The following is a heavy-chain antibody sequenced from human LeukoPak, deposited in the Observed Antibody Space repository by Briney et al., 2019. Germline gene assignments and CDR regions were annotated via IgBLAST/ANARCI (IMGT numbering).Heavy chain of an antibody. J-gene: IGHJ4*02. Sequence: GASVNVSCKASGYTFTNYHIAWVRQAAGQGREGMGWGSTNDGKTVYAQRLQGRVTMPTDTSTSVAYMELRSPTSDATAVYYCTRPPPGMTMMTDYWGQGTLVTVSS. D-gene: IGHD3-22*01. CDR2: GSTNDGKT. CDR1: GYTFTNYH. V-gene: IGHV1-18*01. CDR3: TRPPPGMTMMTDY.